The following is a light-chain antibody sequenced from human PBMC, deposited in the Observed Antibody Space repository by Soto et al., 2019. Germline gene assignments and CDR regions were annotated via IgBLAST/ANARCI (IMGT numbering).Light chain of an antibody. CDR1: SSDVGSYNL. V-gene: IGLV2-23*01. CDR3: CSYAGSSVA. CDR2: EGS. Sequence: QSVLTQPASVSGSPGQSITISCTGTSSDVGSYNLVSWYQQHPGKAPKLMIYEGSKRPSGVSNRFSGSKSGNTASLTISGVQAEDEAEYYCCSYAGSSVACGGGTKVTVL. J-gene: IGLJ2*01.